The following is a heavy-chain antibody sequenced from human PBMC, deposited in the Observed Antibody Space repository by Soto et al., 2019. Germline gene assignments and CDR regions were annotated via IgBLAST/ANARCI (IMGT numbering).Heavy chain of an antibody. CDR1: GGTFSSYA. CDR3: ARGRSDSSGYYRYYFDY. J-gene: IGHJ4*02. V-gene: IGHV1-69*12. D-gene: IGHD3-22*01. Sequence: QVQLVQSGAEVKKPGSSVKVSCKASGGTFSSYAISWVRQAPGQGLEWMGGIIPIFGTANYAQKFQGRVTITADDSTSTAYMELGSLRSEDPAVYYCARGRSDSSGYYRYYFDYWGQGTLVTVSS. CDR2: IIPIFGTA.